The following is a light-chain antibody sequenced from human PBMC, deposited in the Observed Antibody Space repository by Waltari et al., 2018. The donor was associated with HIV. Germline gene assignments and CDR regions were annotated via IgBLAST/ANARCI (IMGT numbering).Light chain of an antibody. Sequence: AIQLTQSPSSLSASVGDRVTITCRASQGISSALAWYQQKVGKAPKLLIYDASSLQSGVPSRFSGSGSGTDFTLTISSLQPEDFATYYCQQFHSYTRTFGQGTKVEIK. CDR3: QQFHSYTRT. CDR2: DAS. CDR1: QGISSA. V-gene: IGKV1-13*02. J-gene: IGKJ1*01.